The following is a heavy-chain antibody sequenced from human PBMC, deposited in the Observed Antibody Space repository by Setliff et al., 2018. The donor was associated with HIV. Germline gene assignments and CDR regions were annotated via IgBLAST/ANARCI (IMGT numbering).Heavy chain of an antibody. V-gene: IGHV1-46*01. Sequence: ASVKVSCKASGYTFTSYYMHWVRQAPGQGLEWMGIINPSGGSTSYAQKFQGRVTMTRDTSTSTVYMELTRLRSEDTAVYYCARARGRLSDFDIWGQGTMVTVSS. D-gene: IGHD3-10*01. J-gene: IGHJ3*02. CDR1: GYTFTSYY. CDR3: ARARGRLSDFDI. CDR2: INPSGGST.